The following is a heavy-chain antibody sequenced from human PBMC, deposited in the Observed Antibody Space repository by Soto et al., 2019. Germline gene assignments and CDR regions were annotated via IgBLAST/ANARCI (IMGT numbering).Heavy chain of an antibody. CDR2: INHSGST. CDR3: ARAYCTNGVCPGGWFDP. CDR1: GRSFSGYY. Sequence: PSETLSLTCALYGRSFSGYYCRWIRQPPGKGLEWIGEINHSGSTNYNPSLKSRVTISVDTSKNQFSLKLSSVTAADTAVYYCARAYCTNGVCPGGWFDPWGQGTLVTVSS. D-gene: IGHD2-8*01. V-gene: IGHV4-34*01. J-gene: IGHJ5*02.